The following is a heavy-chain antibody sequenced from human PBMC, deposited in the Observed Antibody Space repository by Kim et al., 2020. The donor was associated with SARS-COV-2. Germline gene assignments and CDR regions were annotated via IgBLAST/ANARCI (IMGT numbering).Heavy chain of an antibody. Sequence: LNDGGENDAHTFQGRVTMTRDTSISPAYMELSSLRSDDTAVYYCARGLDYWGQGTLVTVSS. CDR2: LNDGGE. J-gene: IGHJ4*02. CDR3: ARGLDY. V-gene: IGHV1-2*02.